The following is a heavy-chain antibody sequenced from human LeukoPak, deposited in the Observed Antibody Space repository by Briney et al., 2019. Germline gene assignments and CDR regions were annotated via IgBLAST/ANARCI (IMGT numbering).Heavy chain of an antibody. J-gene: IGHJ4*02. CDR3: ANLRFLEWLLSL. Sequence: GGSLRLSCAASGFTFSSYAMSWVRQAPGKGLEWVSAISGSGGSTYYADSVKGRFTISRDNSKNTLYLQMNSLRAEDTAVYYCANLRFLEWLLSLWGQGALVTVSS. D-gene: IGHD3-3*01. CDR1: GFTFSSYA. CDR2: ISGSGGST. V-gene: IGHV3-23*01.